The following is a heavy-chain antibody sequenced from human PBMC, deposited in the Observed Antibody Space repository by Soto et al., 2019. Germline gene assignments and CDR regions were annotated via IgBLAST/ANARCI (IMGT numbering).Heavy chain of an antibody. D-gene: IGHD3-22*01. V-gene: IGHV1-69*01. CDR1: GGTFSSYA. CDR2: IITIFGTA. Sequence: QVQLVQSGAEVKKPGSSVKVSCKASGGTFSSYAFSWVRQAPGQGLEWMGGIITIFGTANYAQKFQGRVTITADESTSTAYMELSSLRSEDTVVYYCAREGASGSHMGYWGQGTLVTVSS. CDR3: AREGASGSHMGY. J-gene: IGHJ4*02.